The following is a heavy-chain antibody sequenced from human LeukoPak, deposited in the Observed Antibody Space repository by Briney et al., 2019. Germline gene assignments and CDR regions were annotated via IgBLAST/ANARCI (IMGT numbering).Heavy chain of an antibody. V-gene: IGHV1-46*01. J-gene: IGHJ4*02. CDR3: ARGRTNGFNTFDY. Sequence: GASVKVSCKASGYTFTSYYMHWVRQAPGQGLEWMGIINPSGDNTNYAQKFQGRVTMTRDTPTSTVYMEVSSLRSDDTAVYYCARGRTNGFNTFDYWGPGTLVTVSP. CDR1: GYTFTSYY. D-gene: IGHD5-24*01. CDR2: INPSGDNT.